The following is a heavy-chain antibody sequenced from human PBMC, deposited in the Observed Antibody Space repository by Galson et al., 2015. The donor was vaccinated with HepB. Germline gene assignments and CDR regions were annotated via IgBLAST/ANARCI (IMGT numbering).Heavy chain of an antibody. J-gene: IGHJ6*02. CDR3: ARGIGAPHYYYYGTDV. CDR2: IYPDDSDT. D-gene: IGHD2-15*01. Sequence: QSGAEVKKPGESLKISCKASGYTFTTYWIGWVRQMPGKGLEWMGIIYPDDSDTRYSPSFQGQVTISADKSISTAYLQWGSLEASDTAMYYCARGIGAPHYYYYGTDVWGQGTTVTVSS. V-gene: IGHV5-51*03. CDR1: GYTFTTYW.